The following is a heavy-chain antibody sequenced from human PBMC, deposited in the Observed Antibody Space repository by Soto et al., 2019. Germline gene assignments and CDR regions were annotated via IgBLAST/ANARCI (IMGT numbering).Heavy chain of an antibody. D-gene: IGHD5-18*01. V-gene: IGHV3-48*02. CDR1: GFTFSSYS. J-gene: IGHJ6*02. Sequence: GGSLRLSCAASGFTFSSYSMNWVRQAPGKGLEWVSYISSSSSTIYYADSVKGRFTISRDNAKNSLYLQMNSLRDEDTAVYYCAREREQLWLLDGMDVRGQRTTVTVSS. CDR3: AREREQLWLLDGMDV. CDR2: ISSSSSTI.